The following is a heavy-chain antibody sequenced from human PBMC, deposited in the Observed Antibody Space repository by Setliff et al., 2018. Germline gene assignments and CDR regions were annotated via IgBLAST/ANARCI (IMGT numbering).Heavy chain of an antibody. CDR3: ARDASYNFWSGYRGGFDY. CDR2: INPSGGST. Sequence: ASVKVSCKASGYTFTSYYMHWVRQAPGQGLEWMGIINPSGGSTSYAQKFQGRVTMTRDTSTSTVYMELSSLRSEDTAVYYCARDASYNFWSGYRGGFDYWGQGTLVTVSS. V-gene: IGHV1-46*01. D-gene: IGHD3-3*01. CDR1: GYTFTSYY. J-gene: IGHJ4*02.